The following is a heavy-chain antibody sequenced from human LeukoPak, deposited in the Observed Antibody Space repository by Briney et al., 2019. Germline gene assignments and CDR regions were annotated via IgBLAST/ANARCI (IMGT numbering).Heavy chain of an antibody. CDR2: IYYSGST. CDR1: GGSISSSSYY. D-gene: IGHD1-26*01. J-gene: IGHJ5*02. Sequence: SETLSLTCTVSGGSISSSSYYWGWIRQPPGKGLEWTGSIYYSGSTYYNPSLKSRVTISVDTSKNHFSLKLRSVTAADTAVYYCAKHGELLSWFDPWGQGTQVTVSS. CDR3: AKHGELLSWFDP. V-gene: IGHV4-39*01.